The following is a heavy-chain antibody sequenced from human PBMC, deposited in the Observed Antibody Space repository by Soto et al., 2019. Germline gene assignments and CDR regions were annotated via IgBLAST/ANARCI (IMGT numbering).Heavy chain of an antibody. CDR1: GGSISSTDYF. CDR2: IYYSGSA. V-gene: IGHV4-39*01. Sequence: SETLSLTCTVSGGSISSTDYFWGWIRQPPGKGLEWIGSIYYSGSAFYNPPLKSRVTISVDTSKNQFSLKLSSVTAADADVYYWATKQSGTMKWFDPWGKGTLVTVSS. CDR3: ATKQSGTMKWFDP. D-gene: IGHD1-7*01. J-gene: IGHJ5*02.